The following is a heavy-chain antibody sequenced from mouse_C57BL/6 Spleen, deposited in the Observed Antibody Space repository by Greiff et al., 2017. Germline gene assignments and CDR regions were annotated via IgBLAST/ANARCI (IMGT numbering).Heavy chain of an antibody. CDR1: GYTFTDYE. J-gene: IGHJ2*01. CDR3: TRGNWGY. CDR2: IDPETGGT. D-gene: IGHD4-1*01. Sequence: QVQLKESGAELVRPGASVTLSCKASGYTFTDYEMHWVKQTPVHGLEWIGAIDPETGGTAYNQKFKGKAILTADKSSSTAYMELRSLTSEDSAVYYCTRGNWGYWGQGTTLTGSS. V-gene: IGHV1-15*01.